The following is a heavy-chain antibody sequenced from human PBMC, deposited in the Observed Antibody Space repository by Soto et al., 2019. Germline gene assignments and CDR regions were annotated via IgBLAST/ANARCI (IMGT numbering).Heavy chain of an antibody. Sequence: QVQLQESGPGLVKPSGTLSLTCSVSGVSVTSKNWWTWVRQSPGKGLEWLGEIYNGGSINYNPSLKSRATISIDKYKNNFSLNLTSMTVADTAVYFCAREVSAGHLTFNYKFYGLDVWGQGTTVTVSS. CDR1: GVSVTSKNW. CDR3: AREVSAGHLTFNYKFYGLDV. V-gene: IGHV4-4*02. J-gene: IGHJ6*02. CDR2: IYNGGSI. D-gene: IGHD3-9*01.